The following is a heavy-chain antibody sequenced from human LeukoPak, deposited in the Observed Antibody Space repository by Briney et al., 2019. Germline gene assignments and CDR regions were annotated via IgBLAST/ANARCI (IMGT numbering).Heavy chain of an antibody. D-gene: IGHD3-22*01. CDR1: GGTFSSYA. CDR3: ARSRDSSGYYYVPDAFDI. CDR2: IIPIFGTA. V-gene: IGHV1-69*06. J-gene: IGHJ3*02. Sequence: GASVTVSCKASGGTFSSYAISWVRQAPGQGLEWMGGIIPIFGTANYAQKFQGRVTITADKSTSTAYMELSSLRSEDTAVYYCARSRDSSGYYYVPDAFDIWGQGTMVTVSS.